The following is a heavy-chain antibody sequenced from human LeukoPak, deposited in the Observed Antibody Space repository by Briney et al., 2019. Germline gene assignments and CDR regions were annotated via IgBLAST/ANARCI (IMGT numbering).Heavy chain of an antibody. V-gene: IGHV3-30-3*01. CDR3: AKDPKEVGAIHY. J-gene: IGHJ4*02. Sequence: GGSLRLSCAASGFTFSSYAMHWVRQAPGKGLEWVAVISYDGSNKYYADSVKGRFTISRDNSKNTLYLQMNSLRAEDTAVYYCAKDPKEVGAIHYWGQGTLVTVSS. D-gene: IGHD1-26*01. CDR2: ISYDGSNK. CDR1: GFTFSSYA.